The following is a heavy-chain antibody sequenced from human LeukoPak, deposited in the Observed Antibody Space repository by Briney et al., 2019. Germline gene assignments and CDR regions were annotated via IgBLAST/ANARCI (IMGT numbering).Heavy chain of an antibody. CDR1: GGTFSSYA. CDR3: ARHLYYDILTGYYYFDY. CDR2: IIPIFGTA. Sequence: SVKVSCKASGGTFSSYAISWVRQAPGQGLEGMGGIIPIFGTANYAQKFQGRVTITADESTSTAYMELSSLRSEDTAVYYCARHLYYDILTGYYYFDYWGQGTLVTVSS. J-gene: IGHJ4*02. V-gene: IGHV1-69*01. D-gene: IGHD3-9*01.